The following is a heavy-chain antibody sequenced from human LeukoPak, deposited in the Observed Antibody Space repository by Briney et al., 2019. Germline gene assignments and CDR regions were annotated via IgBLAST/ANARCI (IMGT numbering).Heavy chain of an antibody. CDR1: GFTFSSYD. D-gene: IGHD2/OR15-2a*01. V-gene: IGHV3-30*02. Sequence: PGGSLRLSCAASGFTFSSYDMYWVRQAPGKGLEWVTFIRNDGNYKSYADSVKGRFTISRDNSKTTLYLQMSSLRAEDTAVYYCAKEDFSDYYFYYMDVWGKGTTVTISS. J-gene: IGHJ6*03. CDR2: IRNDGNYK. CDR3: AKEDFSDYYFYYMDV.